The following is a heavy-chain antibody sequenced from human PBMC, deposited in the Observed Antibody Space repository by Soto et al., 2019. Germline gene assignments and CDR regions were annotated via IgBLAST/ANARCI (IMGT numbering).Heavy chain of an antibody. D-gene: IGHD6-13*01. V-gene: IGHV3-23*01. Sequence: EVQLLDSGGGLVQPGGSLRLSCAASGFTFSSYAMNWLRQAPGKGLEWVSVISGSGDSTYYADSVKGRFTISRDNSKNTLYLQMNSLRTEDTAVYYCARRGPGTYFDYWCQGTLVTVSS. CDR2: ISGSGDST. CDR1: GFTFSSYA. J-gene: IGHJ4*02. CDR3: ARRGPGTYFDY.